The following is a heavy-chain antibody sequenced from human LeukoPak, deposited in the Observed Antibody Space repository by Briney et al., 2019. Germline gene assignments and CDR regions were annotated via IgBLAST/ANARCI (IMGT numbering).Heavy chain of an antibody. CDR3: AHWGSSGPFDY. Sequence: GGSLRLSCAASGFTFSTYGMHWVRQAPDKGLEWVAVIWYDGTNKYYADSVKGRFTISRDDSKNTLYLQMNSLRAEDTAVYYCAHWGSSGPFDYWGQGTLVTVSS. CDR2: IWYDGTNK. D-gene: IGHD6-6*01. CDR1: GFTFSTYG. V-gene: IGHV3-33*01. J-gene: IGHJ4*02.